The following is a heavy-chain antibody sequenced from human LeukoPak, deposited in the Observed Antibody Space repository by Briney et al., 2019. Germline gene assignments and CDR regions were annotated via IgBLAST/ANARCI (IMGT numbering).Heavy chain of an antibody. CDR1: GGSISSYY. CDR2: IYYSGST. V-gene: IGHV4-59*01. CDR3: ARVKFNYGDHAFDI. D-gene: IGHD4/OR15-4a*01. Sequence: NPSETLSLTCTVSGGSISSYYWSWIRQPPGKGLEWIGYIYYSGSTNYNPSLKSRVTISVDTSKNQFSLKLSSVTAADTAVYYCARVKFNYGDHAFDIWGQGTMVTVSS. J-gene: IGHJ3*02.